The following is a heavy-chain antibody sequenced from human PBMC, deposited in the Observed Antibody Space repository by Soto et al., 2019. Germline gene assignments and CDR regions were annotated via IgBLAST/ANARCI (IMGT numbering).Heavy chain of an antibody. CDR3: AKATTNGGWFNPFDS. Sequence: EVQLVETGGGSVQPGGSLRLSCAASGFTLRNYEMNWVRQAPGKGLEWVSGLSGSGTSTYYADSVKGRFTISRDNSRDTLFLQMNSLTADDTAVYYCAKATTNGGWFNPFDSWGQGALVTVSS. V-gene: IGHV3-23*04. CDR1: GFTLRNYE. CDR2: LSGSGTST. J-gene: IGHJ4*02. D-gene: IGHD6-19*01.